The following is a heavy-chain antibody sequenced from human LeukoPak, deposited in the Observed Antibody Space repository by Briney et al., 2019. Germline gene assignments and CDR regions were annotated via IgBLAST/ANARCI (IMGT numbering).Heavy chain of an antibody. CDR1: GASVSGGGNS. CDR2: FSHTGST. V-gene: IGHV4-30-2*01. CDR3: AGTGVTFDY. D-gene: IGHD4-23*01. J-gene: IGHJ4*02. Sequence: SETLSLTCAVSGASVSGGGNSWSWIRQPPGKGLEWIGWFSHTGSTYYNPSLKSRVTISVDRSNNQFSLKLRSMTAADTAVYYCAGTGVTFDYWGQGTLVTVSS.